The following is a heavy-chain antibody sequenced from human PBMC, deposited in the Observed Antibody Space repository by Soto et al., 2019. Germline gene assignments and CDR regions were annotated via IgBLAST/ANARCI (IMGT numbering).Heavy chain of an antibody. D-gene: IGHD5-18*01. CDR3: AAGDSSDTGDH. CDR2: TTPMIGTT. CDR1: GDTLRTHS. Sequence: QVQRVQSGAEVKKPGSSVKVSCKASGDTLRTHSISWVRKAPGQGLEWMGGTTPMIGTTDYAEKFQVRVTITADESTTTSYMELSSLRPDDTAVYYCAAGDSSDTGDHWGQGTLVTVS. V-gene: IGHV1-69*01. J-gene: IGHJ4*02.